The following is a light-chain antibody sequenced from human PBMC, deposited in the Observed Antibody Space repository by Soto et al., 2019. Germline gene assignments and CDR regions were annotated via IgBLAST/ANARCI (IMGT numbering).Light chain of an antibody. Sequence: QSALTQPASVSGSPGQSITISCTGTSSDDGGYNYVSWYQQHPGKAPKLMIYEVSNRPAGVSNRFAGSKSCNTASLTISGLQAEDEADYSCRSYTSSSTRVFGGGTKLTVL. CDR3: RSYTSSSTRV. V-gene: IGLV2-14*01. CDR1: SSDDGGYNY. CDR2: EVS. J-gene: IGLJ3*02.